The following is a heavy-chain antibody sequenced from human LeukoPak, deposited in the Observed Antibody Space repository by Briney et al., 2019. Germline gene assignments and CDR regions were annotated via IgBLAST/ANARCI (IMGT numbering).Heavy chain of an antibody. J-gene: IGHJ6*02. V-gene: IGHV3-21*01. Sequence: GGSLRLSCAASGVTFSRYSMNWGRQAPGRGVEWVSSIRSRRREIYYADSVKGGVTISRENAKHSLYLQMHSLRAKDPAVYHCARHCSRTSCYFIYYGMHLWGQGPTVTVSS. CDR1: GVTFSRYS. CDR2: IRSRRREI. D-gene: IGHD2-2*01. CDR3: ARHCSRTSCYFIYYGMHL.